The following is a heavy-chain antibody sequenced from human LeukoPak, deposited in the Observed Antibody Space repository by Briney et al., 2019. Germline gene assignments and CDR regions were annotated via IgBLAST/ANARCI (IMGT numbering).Heavy chain of an antibody. CDR3: AKMRGMPREAYHFDC. J-gene: IGHJ4*02. CDR2: VGSGGTR. D-gene: IGHD1-26*01. CDR1: GFNFNIYT. V-gene: IGHV3-23*01. Sequence: PGGSLRLSCAASGFNFNIYTMSWVRLAQGKGLEWISAVGSGGTRYYADSVKGRFTISRDNSANTVSLQMDSLRADDTAMYYCAKMRGMPREAYHFDCWGQGTLVAVSS.